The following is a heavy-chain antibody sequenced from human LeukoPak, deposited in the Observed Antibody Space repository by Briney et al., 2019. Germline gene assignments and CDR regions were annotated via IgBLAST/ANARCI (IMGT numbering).Heavy chain of an antibody. J-gene: IGHJ6*03. CDR1: GFTFSSYA. CDR3: ARDPYSGTYGDTYYYYMDV. D-gene: IGHD1-26*01. Sequence: PGRSLILSCAASGFTFSSYAMHWVRQAPGKGLEWVAVISYDGSNKYYADSVKGRFTISRDNARNSLYLQMNSLRAEDTAVYYCARDPYSGTYGDTYYYYMDVWGKGTTVTISS. CDR2: ISYDGSNK. V-gene: IGHV3-30*04.